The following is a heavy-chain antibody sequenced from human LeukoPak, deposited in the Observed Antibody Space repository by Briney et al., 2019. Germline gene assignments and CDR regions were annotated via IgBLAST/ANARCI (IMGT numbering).Heavy chain of an antibody. Sequence: GGSLRLSCTASGFTFSRYAMHWVRQAPGKGLEYVSAISSNGGSTYYANSVKGRFTISRDNTKNALHLQMGSLGPEDMALYYCARVSGRYYSDSTGFIDYWGQGTLVTVSS. CDR1: GFTFSRYA. D-gene: IGHD3-22*01. J-gene: IGHJ4*02. V-gene: IGHV3-64*01. CDR2: ISSNGGST. CDR3: ARVSGRYYSDSTGFIDY.